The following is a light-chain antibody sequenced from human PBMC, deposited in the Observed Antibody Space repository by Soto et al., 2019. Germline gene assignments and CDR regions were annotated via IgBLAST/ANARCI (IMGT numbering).Light chain of an antibody. J-gene: IGLJ1*01. CDR2: DVS. CDR1: SSDVGGYNY. V-gene: IGLV2-14*01. CDR3: SSYTSSSTPV. Sequence: QSFLTQPASVSGSPGQSITISCTGTSSDVGGYNYVSWYQQYPGKAPKLMIYDVSNRPSGVSNRFSGSKSGNTASLTISGLQAEDEADYYCSSYTSSSTPVFGTGTKSPS.